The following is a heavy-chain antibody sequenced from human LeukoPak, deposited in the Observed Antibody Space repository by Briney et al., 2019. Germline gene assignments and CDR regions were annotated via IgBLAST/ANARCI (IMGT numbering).Heavy chain of an antibody. V-gene: IGHV3-30*02. CDR2: IRYDGSNK. CDR1: GFTFSSYG. D-gene: IGHD1-26*01. Sequence: GGSLRLSCAASGFTFSSYGMHWVRQAPGKGLEWVAFIRYDGSNKYYADSVKGRFTISRDNSKNTLYLQMNSLRAEDTAVYYCAKIDESYEAFDIWGQGTMVTVSS. CDR3: AKIDESYEAFDI. J-gene: IGHJ3*02.